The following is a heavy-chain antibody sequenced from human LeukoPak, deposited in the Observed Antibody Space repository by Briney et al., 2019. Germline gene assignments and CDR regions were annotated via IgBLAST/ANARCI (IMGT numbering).Heavy chain of an antibody. D-gene: IGHD3-3*01. V-gene: IGHV4-59*01. J-gene: IGHJ6*02. CDR2: IYYSGST. CDR1: GGSISSYY. Sequence: SETLSLTCTVSGGSISSYYWSWIRQPPGKGLEWIGYIYYSGSTNYNPSLKSRVTISVDTSKNQFSLKLSSVTAADTAVYYCAARGDFWSPVDVWGQGTTVTVSS. CDR3: AARGDFWSPVDV.